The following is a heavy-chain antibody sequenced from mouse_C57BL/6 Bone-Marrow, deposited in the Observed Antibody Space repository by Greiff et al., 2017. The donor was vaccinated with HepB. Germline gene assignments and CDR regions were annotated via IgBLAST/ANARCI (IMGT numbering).Heavy chain of an antibody. D-gene: IGHD2-5*01. J-gene: IGHJ2*01. CDR2: IDPSDRYT. Sequence: QVQLQQPGAELVKPGASVKLSCKASGYTFTSYWMQWVKQRPGQGLEWIGEIDPSDRYTNYNQKFKGKATLTVDTSSSTAYMQLSSLTSEDSAVYYCARCYYSNPYYFDYWGQGTTLTVSS. CDR3: ARCYYSNPYYFDY. V-gene: IGHV1-50*01. CDR1: GYTFTSYW.